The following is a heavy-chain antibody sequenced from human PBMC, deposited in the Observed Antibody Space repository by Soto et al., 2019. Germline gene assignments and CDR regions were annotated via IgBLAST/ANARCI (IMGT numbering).Heavy chain of an antibody. CDR3: ARLSGPHRLLQRPVTTRNYYDMDG. J-gene: IGHJ6*02. CDR1: GYSFTSDW. D-gene: IGHD4-17*01. CDR2: IYPGDSDT. V-gene: IGHV5-51*01. Sequence: PGESLKISCKGSGYSFTSDWIGWVRQMPGKGLEWMGIIYPGDSDTRYSPSFQGQVTISADKSISTAYLQWSSLKASDTAMYYGARLSGPHRLLQRPVTTRNYYDMDGWGQETTVTVSS.